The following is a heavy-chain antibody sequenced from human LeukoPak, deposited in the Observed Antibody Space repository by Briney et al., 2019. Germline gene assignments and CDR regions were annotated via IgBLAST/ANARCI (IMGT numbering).Heavy chain of an antibody. V-gene: IGHV3-7*01. CDR1: GFPFQSYW. CDR3: ARQSSGIAATDKIDY. Sequence: PGGSLRLSCTASGFPFQSYWMNWVRQAPGKGLELVANINADGSDKYFMDSVKGRFSISRDNANNRLYLQMTSLRAEDTAIYYCARQSSGIAATDKIDYWGQGALVTVSS. J-gene: IGHJ4*02. CDR2: INADGSDK. D-gene: IGHD6-13*01.